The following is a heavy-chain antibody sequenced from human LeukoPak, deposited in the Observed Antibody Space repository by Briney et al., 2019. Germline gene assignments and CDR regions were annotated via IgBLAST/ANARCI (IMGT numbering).Heavy chain of an antibody. CDR1: GYSFTIYW. CDR3: ARQTAMGRSGDY. V-gene: IGHV5-51*01. CDR2: IDPSDSET. D-gene: IGHD5-18*01. Sequence: GESLKLSCMASGYSFTIYWIGWVRQMPGKGLEWMGIIDPSDSETRYTPSFQGQVTISADKSLTTAYLQWNSLKASDTAMYYCARQTAMGRSGDYWGQGTLVTVSS. J-gene: IGHJ4*02.